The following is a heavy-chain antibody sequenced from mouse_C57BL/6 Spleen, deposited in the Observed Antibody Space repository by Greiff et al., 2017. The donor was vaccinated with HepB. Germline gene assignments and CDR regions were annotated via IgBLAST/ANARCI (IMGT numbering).Heavy chain of an antibody. V-gene: IGHV1-82*01. CDR1: GYAFSSSW. D-gene: IGHD2-3*01. CDR2: IYPGDGDT. CDR3: ARSDFYDGFYFDY. Sequence: QVQLQQSGPELVKPGASVKISCKASGYAFSSSWMNWVKQRPGKGLEWIGRIYPGDGDTNYNGKFKGKATLTADKSSSTAYMQLSSLTSEASAVYFCARSDFYDGFYFDYWGQGTTLTVSS. J-gene: IGHJ2*01.